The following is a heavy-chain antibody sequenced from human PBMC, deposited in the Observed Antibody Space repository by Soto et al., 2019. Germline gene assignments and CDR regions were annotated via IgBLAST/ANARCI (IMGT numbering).Heavy chain of an antibody. CDR2: IWHDGSKD. V-gene: IGHV3-33*01. Sequence: QVQLVESGGGVVQPGKSLRLSCVASGLTFSTYGMHWVRQAPGKGLEWVAVIWHDGSKDQYADSVKGRFTISRDNSKNTVYLQMNSLRAEDPAVYYCATGIEGYWGQGILVTVSS. D-gene: IGHD1-20*01. CDR3: ATGIEGY. CDR1: GLTFSTYG. J-gene: IGHJ4*02.